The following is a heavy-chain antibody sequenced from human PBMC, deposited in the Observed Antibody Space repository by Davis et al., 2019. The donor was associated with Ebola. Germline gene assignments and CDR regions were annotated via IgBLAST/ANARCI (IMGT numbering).Heavy chain of an antibody. J-gene: IGHJ6*02. V-gene: IGHV3-53*01. CDR1: GFTFSDHY. Sequence: GESLNTSCAASGFTFSDHYMSWVRQAPGKGLEWVSVIYNGGSTYYADSVKGRFTISRDNSKNTLYLQMNSLRAEDTAVYFCARQLPYYSYGMDVWGQGTTVTVSS. D-gene: IGHD2-2*01. CDR3: ARQLPYYSYGMDV. CDR2: IYNGGST.